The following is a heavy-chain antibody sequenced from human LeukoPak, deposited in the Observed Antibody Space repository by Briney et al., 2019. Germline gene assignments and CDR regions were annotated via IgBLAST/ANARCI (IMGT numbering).Heavy chain of an antibody. D-gene: IGHD3-10*01. CDR3: VKRGFDP. V-gene: IGHV1-2*06. J-gene: IGHJ5*02. CDR1: GYPFTGYF. Sequence: ASVKVSCKASGYPFTGYFVHWVRQAPGQGLEWMGRINPDGGGTNYAQKFQGRVTMTRDTSISTAYMELSRLTSDDTAVYYCVKRGFDPWGQGTLVTVSS. CDR2: INPDGGGT.